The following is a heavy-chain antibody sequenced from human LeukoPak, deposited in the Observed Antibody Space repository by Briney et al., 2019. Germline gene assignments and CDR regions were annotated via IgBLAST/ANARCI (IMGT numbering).Heavy chain of an antibody. J-gene: IGHJ4*02. CDR2: IRSKAYGGTT. Sequence: QPGGSLRLSCTGSGFTFGDYAVSWVRQAPGKGLEWVGFIRSKAYGGTTEYDASVKGRFTISRDDSKSIAYLQMNSLKTEDTAVYYCSRDPLHHYGSGSYYHFDYWGQGTLVTVSS. CDR1: GFTFGDYA. D-gene: IGHD3-10*01. V-gene: IGHV3-49*04. CDR3: SRDPLHHYGSGSYYHFDY.